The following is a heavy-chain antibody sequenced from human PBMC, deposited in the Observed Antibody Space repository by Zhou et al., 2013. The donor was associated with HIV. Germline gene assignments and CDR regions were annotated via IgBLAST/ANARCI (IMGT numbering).Heavy chain of an antibody. J-gene: IGHJ3*02. CDR3: ARAKGNWKAAFDI. CDR1: GYTFTGYY. CDR2: INPNSGGT. Sequence: QDQLVQSGGEVKKPGASVKVSCKASGYTFTGYYIHWVRQAPGQGLEWMGWINPNSGGTNYAQKFQGRVTMTRDTSISTAYMELSRLRSDDTAVYYCARAKGNWKAAFDIWGQGTMVTVSS. V-gene: IGHV1-2*02. D-gene: IGHD1-1*01.